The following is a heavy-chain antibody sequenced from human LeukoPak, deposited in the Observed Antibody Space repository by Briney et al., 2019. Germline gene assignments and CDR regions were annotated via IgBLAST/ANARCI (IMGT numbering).Heavy chain of an antibody. CDR2: IYTSEST. V-gene: IGHV4-4*07. Sequence: SETLSLTCTLSGGSISSHYWSWIRQPVGKGLEWIVRIYTSESTNYNPSLKSRVTMSVDTSKNQFSLKLSSVTAADTAVYYCARERSTAAAGTYYFDYWGQGTLVTVSS. D-gene: IGHD6-13*01. CDR3: ARERSTAAAGTYYFDY. J-gene: IGHJ4*02. CDR1: GGSISSHY.